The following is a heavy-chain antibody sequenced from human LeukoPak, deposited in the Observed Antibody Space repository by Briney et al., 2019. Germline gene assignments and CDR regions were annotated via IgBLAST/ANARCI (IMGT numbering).Heavy chain of an antibody. CDR2: ISGSGGST. Sequence: GRSLRLSCAASGFTFSSYAMSWVRQAPGKGLEWVSAISGSGGSTYYADSVKGRFTISRDNSKNTLYLQMNSLRAEDTAVYYCAKDQRGKCSGGSCLMDYWGQGTLVTVSS. V-gene: IGHV3-23*01. CDR1: GFTFSSYA. D-gene: IGHD2-15*01. CDR3: AKDQRGKCSGGSCLMDY. J-gene: IGHJ4*02.